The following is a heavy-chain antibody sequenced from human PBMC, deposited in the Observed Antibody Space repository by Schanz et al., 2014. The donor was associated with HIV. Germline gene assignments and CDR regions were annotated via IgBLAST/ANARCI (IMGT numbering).Heavy chain of an antibody. V-gene: IGHV1-8*02. J-gene: IGHJ6*02. CDR3: ARGPKWEGLMDV. CDR2: INPGSGNT. CDR1: GYTFTSYG. Sequence: QVQLVQSGPEVKKPGASVKVSCKASGYTFTSYGVSWVRQAPGQGLEWLGWINPGSGNTGYAQKFQVRVTMTRDTSISTAYLEVDSLKSEDTAVYYCARGPKWEGLMDVWGQGTTVIVSS. D-gene: IGHD1-26*01.